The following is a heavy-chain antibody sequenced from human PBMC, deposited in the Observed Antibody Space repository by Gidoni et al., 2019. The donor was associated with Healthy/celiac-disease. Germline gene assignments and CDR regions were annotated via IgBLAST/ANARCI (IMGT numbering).Heavy chain of an antibody. J-gene: IGHJ5*02. Sequence: ESQLVESGGGLLQPGRSLSLSCAASGLTFDDYAMHWVRQAPGKGLEWVSGISWNSGSIGYADSVKGRFTISRDNAKNSLYLQMNSLRAEDTALYYCAKVSGGYAKEEDSWGQGTLVTVSS. V-gene: IGHV3-9*01. CDR2: ISWNSGSI. CDR3: AKVSGGYAKEEDS. CDR1: GLTFDDYA. D-gene: IGHD5-12*01.